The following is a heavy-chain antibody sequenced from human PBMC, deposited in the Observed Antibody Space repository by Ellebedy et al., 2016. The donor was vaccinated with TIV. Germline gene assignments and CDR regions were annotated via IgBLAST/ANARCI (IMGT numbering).Heavy chain of an antibody. J-gene: IGHJ3*02. V-gene: IGHV4-34*01. CDR1: HGSIASYS. CDR2: LHHSGIT. D-gene: IGHD2-21*01. CDR3: ARGHMYCRGDNCRHPLSTAFDI. Sequence: MPSETLSLTFSVFHGSIASYSWSWFRQTPGKGLEWLAELHHSGITDYSPSLNRRVSISVDTSRNQFSLNLTSVTAADTGLYFCARGHMYCRGDNCRHPLSTAFDIWGQGTMVTVSS.